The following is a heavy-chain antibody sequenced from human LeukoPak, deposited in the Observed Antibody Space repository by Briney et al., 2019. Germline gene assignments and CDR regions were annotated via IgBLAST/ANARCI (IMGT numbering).Heavy chain of an antibody. CDR2: ISRNSGYK. J-gene: IGHJ6*03. D-gene: IGHD6-6*01. CDR1: GFTFDNYG. V-gene: IGHV3-9*01. CDR3: VKDGEGSSAYYYYMDV. Sequence: PGRSLRLSCAASGFTFDNYGMHWVRQVPGKGLEWVAGISRNSGYKGYADSVKGRFTISRDNARESVSLQMNSLRSEGTALYYCVKDGEGSSAYYYYMDVWGKGTMVTVSS.